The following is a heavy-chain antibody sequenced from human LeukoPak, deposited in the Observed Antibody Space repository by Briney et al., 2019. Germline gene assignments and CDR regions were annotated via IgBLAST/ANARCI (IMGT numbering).Heavy chain of an antibody. D-gene: IGHD6-19*01. V-gene: IGHV4-39*02. J-gene: IGHJ5*02. Sequence: PSETLSLTCTVSGGSISSSSYYWGWIRQPPGKGPEWIGSIYYSGSTYYNPSLKSRVTISVDTSKNQFSLKLSSVTAADTAVYYCARDRSPDRLPVAGKLNWFDPWGQGTLVTVSS. CDR3: ARDRSPDRLPVAGKLNWFDP. CDR1: GGSISSSSYY. CDR2: IYYSGST.